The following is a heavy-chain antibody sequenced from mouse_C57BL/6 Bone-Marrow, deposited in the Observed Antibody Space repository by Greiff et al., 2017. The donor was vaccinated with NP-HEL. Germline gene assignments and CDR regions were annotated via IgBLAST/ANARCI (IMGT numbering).Heavy chain of an antibody. J-gene: IGHJ4*01. CDR3: ARGYYYGSSYPFYAMDY. CDR2: TFYSGIT. Sequence: VQLKESGPSLVRPSQTLSLTCTVTGFSINSDCYWIWIRQFPGNKLEYIGYTFYSGITYYNPSLESRTYITRDTSKNQFSLKLSSVTTEDTATYYCARGYYYGSSYPFYAMDYWGQGTSVTVSS. CDR1: GFSINSDCY. D-gene: IGHD1-1*01. V-gene: IGHV3-3*01.